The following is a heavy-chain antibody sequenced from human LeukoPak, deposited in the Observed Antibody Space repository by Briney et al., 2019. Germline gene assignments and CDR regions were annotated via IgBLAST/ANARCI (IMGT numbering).Heavy chain of an antibody. CDR1: GFTFSTCA. CDR2: ISGNGDNT. Sequence: GGSLRLSCAASGFTFSTCAMHWVRQSQGKGLEYVAAISGNGDNTYYANSVKGRFTISRDNAKNSLYLQMNSLRAEDTAVYYCARDFGYFWGQGTLVTVSS. D-gene: IGHD3-10*01. J-gene: IGHJ4*02. CDR3: ARDFGYF. V-gene: IGHV3-64*01.